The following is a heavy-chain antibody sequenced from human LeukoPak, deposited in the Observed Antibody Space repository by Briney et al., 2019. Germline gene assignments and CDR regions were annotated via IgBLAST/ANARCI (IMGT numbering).Heavy chain of an antibody. V-gene: IGHV4-31*03. Sequence: PSETLSLTCTVSGGSISGGGYYWSWIRQHPGKGLEWIGYIYYSGSTYYNPSLKSRVTITVDTSKNQFSLKLSSVTAADTAVYYCARDLPYGSGSYYRYYYYGMDVWGKGTTVTVSS. CDR1: GGSISGGGYY. D-gene: IGHD3-10*01. CDR2: IYYSGST. CDR3: ARDLPYGSGSYYRYYYYGMDV. J-gene: IGHJ6*04.